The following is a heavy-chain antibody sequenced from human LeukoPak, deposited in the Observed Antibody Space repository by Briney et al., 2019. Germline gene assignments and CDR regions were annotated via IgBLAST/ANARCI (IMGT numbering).Heavy chain of an antibody. V-gene: IGHV4-39*01. CDR1: GGSISSYY. CDR3: ARQTSGSHGDYFDY. CDR2: IYYSGST. Sequence: ETLSLTCTVSGGSISSYYWGWIRQPPGKGLEWIGSIYYSGSTYYNPSLKSRVTISVDTSKNQFSLKLSSVTAADTAVYYCARQTSGSHGDYFDYWGQGTLVTVSS. J-gene: IGHJ4*02. D-gene: IGHD1-26*01.